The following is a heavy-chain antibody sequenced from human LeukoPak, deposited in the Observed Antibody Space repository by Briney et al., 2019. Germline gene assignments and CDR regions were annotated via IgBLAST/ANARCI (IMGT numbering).Heavy chain of an antibody. V-gene: IGHV3-21*01. CDR2: ISSSSSYI. CDR3: ASAIVAGTYPDY. D-gene: IGHD6-19*01. J-gene: IGHJ4*02. Sequence: SGGSLRLSCAASGFTFSSYSMNWVRQAPGKGLEWVSSISSSSSYIYYADSVKGRFTISRDNAKTSLYLQMTSLRAEDTAVYYCASAIVAGTYPDYWGQGTLVTVSS. CDR1: GFTFSSYS.